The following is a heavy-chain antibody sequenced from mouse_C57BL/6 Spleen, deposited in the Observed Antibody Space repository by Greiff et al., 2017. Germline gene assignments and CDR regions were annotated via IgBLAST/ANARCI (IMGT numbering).Heavy chain of an antibody. Sequence: QVQLKESGAELVRPGTSVKVSCKASGYAFTNYLIEWVKQRPGQGLEWIGEINPGSGGTNYTEKFKGQATLTADKSSSTAYMQLSSLTSEDSAVYFCARDSSGYPFAYWGQGTLVTVSA. D-gene: IGHD3-2*02. J-gene: IGHJ3*01. CDR2: INPGSGGT. V-gene: IGHV1-54*01. CDR3: ARDSSGYPFAY. CDR1: GYAFTNYL.